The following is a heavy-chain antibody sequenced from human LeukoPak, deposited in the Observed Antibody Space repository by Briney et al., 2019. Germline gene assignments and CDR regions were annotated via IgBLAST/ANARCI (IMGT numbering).Heavy chain of an antibody. Sequence: GGSLRLSCVGSGFSFSTYDMGWVRQTPGKGLEWVSAISTTGGYTEDADSVKGRFTISRDNSQNTLFLQMHSLRAEDTAVYYCARSVHVGVDYYYYYMDVWGKGTTVTVSS. CDR2: ISTTGGYT. J-gene: IGHJ6*03. CDR1: GFSFSTYD. D-gene: IGHD1-1*01. CDR3: ARSVHVGVDYYYYYMDV. V-gene: IGHV3-23*01.